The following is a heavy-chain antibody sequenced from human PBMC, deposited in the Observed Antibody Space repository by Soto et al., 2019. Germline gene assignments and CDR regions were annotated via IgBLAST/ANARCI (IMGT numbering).Heavy chain of an antibody. J-gene: IGHJ5*02. CDR3: ERAIVGTTTTGWLDP. V-gene: IGHV4-59*12. D-gene: IGHD1-26*01. CDR1: DDFISSYY. CDR2: IYHTGST. Sequence: SETLSLTCTVSDDFISSYYWNWIRQPAGKGLEWIWEIYHTGSTNYNPSLKSRVTISVDKSKNQFSLKLTSVTAADTAVYYCERAIVGTTTTGWLDPWGQGTLVTVSS.